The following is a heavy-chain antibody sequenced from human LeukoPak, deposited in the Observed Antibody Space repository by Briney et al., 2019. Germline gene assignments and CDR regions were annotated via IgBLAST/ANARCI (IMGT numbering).Heavy chain of an antibody. Sequence: SETLSLTCAVYGGSFSGYYWSWIRQPPGKGLEWIGEINHSGSTNYNPSLKSRVTISVDTSKNQFSLKLSSVTAADTAVYYCASIVVVVAATDNFDYWGQGTLVTVSS. D-gene: IGHD2-15*01. V-gene: IGHV4-34*01. CDR1: GGSFSGYY. CDR3: ASIVVVVAATDNFDY. J-gene: IGHJ4*02. CDR2: INHSGST.